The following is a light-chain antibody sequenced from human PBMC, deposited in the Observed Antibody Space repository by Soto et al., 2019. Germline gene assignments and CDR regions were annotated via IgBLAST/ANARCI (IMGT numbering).Light chain of an antibody. CDR1: NIAIKS. CDR2: DDG. CDR3: QVWDSSSDHRVV. J-gene: IGLJ2*01. V-gene: IGLV3-21*02. Sequence: SYGLTQAPSVSVAPGQTARITCGGNNIAIKSVHWYQQKPGQAPVLVVYDDGDRPSGIPERFSGSNSGNTATLTITRVEAGDEADYHCQVWDSSSDHRVVFGGGTKVTVL.